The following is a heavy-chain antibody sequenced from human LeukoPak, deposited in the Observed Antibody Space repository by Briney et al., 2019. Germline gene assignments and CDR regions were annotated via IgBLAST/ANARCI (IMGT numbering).Heavy chain of an antibody. J-gene: IGHJ4*02. V-gene: IGHV3-7*03. Sequence: GGSLRLSCAASGFTLSNYAMSWVRQAPGKGLEWVANIKQDGSEKYYVDSVKGRFTISRDNAKNSLYLQMNSLRAEDTAVYYCARTLRRHCSGGSCYSPHLDYWGQGTLVTVSS. CDR3: ARTLRRHCSGGSCYSPHLDY. CDR1: GFTLSNYA. D-gene: IGHD2-15*01. CDR2: IKQDGSEK.